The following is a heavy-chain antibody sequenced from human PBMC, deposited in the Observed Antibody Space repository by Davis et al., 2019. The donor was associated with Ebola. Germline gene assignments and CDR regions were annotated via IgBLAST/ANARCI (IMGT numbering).Heavy chain of an antibody. CDR2: IKQDGSEK. J-gene: IGHJ4*02. D-gene: IGHD6-19*01. V-gene: IGHV3-7*01. Sequence: GESLKISCAASGFTFNSYWMSWVRQAPGKGLEWVANIKQDGSEKYYVDSVKGRFTISRDNAKNSLYLQMNSLKPEDTAVYYCARAGSSAWTLTDYWGQGTLVTVSS. CDR1: GFTFNSYW. CDR3: ARAGSSAWTLTDY.